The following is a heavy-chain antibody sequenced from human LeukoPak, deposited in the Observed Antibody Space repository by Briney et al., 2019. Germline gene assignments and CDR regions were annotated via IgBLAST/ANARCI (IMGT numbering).Heavy chain of an antibody. CDR1: GFTFSSYA. V-gene: IGHV3-23*01. Sequence: GGSLRLSCAASGFTFSSYAMSWVRQAPGKGLEGVSAISGSGGSTYYADSVKGRFTISRDNSKNTLYLQMNSLRAEDTAVYYCAKAYPNFGFFGVVNLAAFDIWGQGTMVTVSS. J-gene: IGHJ3*02. CDR2: ISGSGGST. D-gene: IGHD3-3*01. CDR3: AKAYPNFGFFGVVNLAAFDI.